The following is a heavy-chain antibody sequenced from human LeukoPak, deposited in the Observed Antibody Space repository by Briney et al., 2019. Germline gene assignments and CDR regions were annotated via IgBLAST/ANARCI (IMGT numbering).Heavy chain of an antibody. CDR1: GYTFTGYY. Sequence: ASVKVSCKASGYTFTGYYMHWVRQAPGQGLEWMGRINPNSGGTNYAQKFQGRVTMTRDTSISTAYMELSRLRSDDTAVYYCAREERRWLQLLSEFDYWGQGTLVTVSS. CDR2: INPNSGGT. J-gene: IGHJ4*02. D-gene: IGHD5-24*01. CDR3: AREERRWLQLLSEFDY. V-gene: IGHV1-2*06.